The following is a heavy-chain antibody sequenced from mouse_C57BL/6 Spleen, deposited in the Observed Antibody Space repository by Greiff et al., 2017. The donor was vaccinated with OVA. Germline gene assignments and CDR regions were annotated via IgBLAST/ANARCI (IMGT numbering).Heavy chain of an antibody. J-gene: IGHJ4*01. Sequence: EVQGVESGGDLVKPGGSLKLSCAASGFTFSSYGMSWVRQTPDKRLEWVATISSGGSYTYYPDSVKGRFTLSRDNAKNTLYLQMSSLKSEDTVMYYGARLWEYDGYAMDYWGQGTSVTVSS. CDR2: ISSGGSYT. V-gene: IGHV5-6*01. CDR3: ARLWEYDGYAMDY. D-gene: IGHD2-14*01. CDR1: GFTFSSYG.